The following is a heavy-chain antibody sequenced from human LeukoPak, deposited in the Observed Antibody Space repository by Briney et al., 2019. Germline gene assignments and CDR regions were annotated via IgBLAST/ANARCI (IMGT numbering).Heavy chain of an antibody. V-gene: IGHV4-38-2*02. CDR2: IYHSGST. CDR1: GYSISSGYY. CDR3: ARSLLWFGELLG. D-gene: IGHD3-10*01. J-gene: IGHJ4*02. Sequence: SETLSLTCTVSGYSISSGYYWGWIRQPPGKGLGWIGSIYHSGSTYYNPSLKSRVTISVDTSKNQFSLKLSSVTAADTAVYYCARSLLWFGELLGWGQGTLVTVSS.